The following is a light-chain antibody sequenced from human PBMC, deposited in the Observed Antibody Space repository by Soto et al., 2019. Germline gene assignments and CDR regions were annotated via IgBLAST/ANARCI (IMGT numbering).Light chain of an antibody. V-gene: IGKV3-20*01. CDR3: QHYGTSLT. CDR1: QSVTSNY. J-gene: IGKJ2*01. CDR2: GVA. Sequence: EIVLTQSPGTLSSSPGERATLSCRASQSVTSNYLAWHQQKPGQAPRCLIYGVASRSTGIPDRFSGSGSGTDFTLTISRLEPEDFAVYYCQHYGTSLTFGQGTKVEIK.